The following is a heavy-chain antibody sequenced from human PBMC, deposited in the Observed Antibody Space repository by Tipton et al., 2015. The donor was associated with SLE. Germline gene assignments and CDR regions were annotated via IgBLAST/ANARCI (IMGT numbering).Heavy chain of an antibody. CDR3: ARQHDTSGYYYI. CDR2: IYYSGST. J-gene: IGHJ4*02. V-gene: IGHV4-39*01. D-gene: IGHD3-22*01. Sequence: TLSLTCTVSGGSISSSSYYWGWIRQPPGKGLEWIGSIYYSGSTYYNPSLKSRATISVDTSKNHFSLKLTSVTAADTAVYHCARQHDTSGYYYIWGQGTLVTVSS. CDR1: GGSISSSSYY.